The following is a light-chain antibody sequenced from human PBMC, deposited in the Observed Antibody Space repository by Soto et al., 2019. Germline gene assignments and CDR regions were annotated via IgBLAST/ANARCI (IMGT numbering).Light chain of an antibody. CDR1: QNIDTY. J-gene: IGKJ2*01. V-gene: IGKV1-39*01. Sequence: DIPMTQSPSSLSASFGDRVTLTCRASQNIDTYLNWYQQKPGTAPKLLMYAASSLYSGVPSRVSGRGSETDFTLTISSLQPDDFATYYCQQSHTTPYTFGQGTKLEI. CDR3: QQSHTTPYT. CDR2: AAS.